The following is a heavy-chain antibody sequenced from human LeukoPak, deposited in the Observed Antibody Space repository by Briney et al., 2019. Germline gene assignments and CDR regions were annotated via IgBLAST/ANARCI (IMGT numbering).Heavy chain of an antibody. D-gene: IGHD2-2*01. J-gene: IGHJ3*02. Sequence: PGPSLRLSCAASGFTVSTYAMSSVRQAPGKGLERVSSISGGGGSTYYAGSVKGRFTISRDNSKNTLYLQMNSLRAEDTAVYYCAKGIVPAPDGAFEIWGQGTMVTVSS. CDR2: ISGGGGST. V-gene: IGHV3-23*01. CDR1: GFTVSTYA. CDR3: AKGIVPAPDGAFEI.